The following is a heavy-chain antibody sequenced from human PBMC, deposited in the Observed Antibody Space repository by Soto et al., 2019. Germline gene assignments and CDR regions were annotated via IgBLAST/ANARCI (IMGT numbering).Heavy chain of an antibody. V-gene: IGHV4-59*01. J-gene: IGHJ4*02. D-gene: IGHD3-22*01. CDR3: ARGRTVRNYADDSSDYFYFFDY. CDR2: VYYTGST. CDR1: GDSISTFY. Sequence: PSETLSLTCTVSGDSISTFYWGWMRQSPGKELEWIGYVYYTGSTNYNPSLKSRVTISVDRSKNQFSLKLTSANAADTAVYYCARGRTVRNYADDSSDYFYFFDYWGLGTLVTVSS.